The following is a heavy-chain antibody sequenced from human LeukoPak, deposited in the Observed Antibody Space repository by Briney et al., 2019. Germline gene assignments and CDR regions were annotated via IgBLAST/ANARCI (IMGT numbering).Heavy chain of an antibody. D-gene: IGHD3-22*01. V-gene: IGHV4-59*01. CDR3: ARGVGSGYTDD. J-gene: IGHJ4*02. Sequence: PSETLSLTCTVSGGSISSYYWSWIRQTPGKGLEWIGYIYYSGSTNFNPSLKSRVTISVDTSKNQFSLKLTSVTAADTAVYYCARGVGSGYTDDWGQGTLVTVSS. CDR1: GGSISSYY. CDR2: IYYSGST.